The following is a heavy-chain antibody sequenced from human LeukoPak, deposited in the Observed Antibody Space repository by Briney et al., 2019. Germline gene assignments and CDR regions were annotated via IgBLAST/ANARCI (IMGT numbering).Heavy chain of an antibody. J-gene: IGHJ4*02. Sequence: GGSLRLSCAASGFTFSDYYMSWIRQAPGKGLEWVSYISSSGSNIYYADSVKGRFTISRDNAKNSLYLQMNSLRAEDTAVYYCARVEYDFWSAPTGYFDYWGQGTLVTVSS. CDR2: ISSSGSNI. CDR1: GFTFSDYY. CDR3: ARVEYDFWSAPTGYFDY. V-gene: IGHV3-11*04. D-gene: IGHD3-3*01.